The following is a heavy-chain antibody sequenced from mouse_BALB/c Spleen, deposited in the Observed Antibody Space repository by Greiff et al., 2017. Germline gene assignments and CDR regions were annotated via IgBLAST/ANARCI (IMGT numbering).Heavy chain of an antibody. CDR3: ARGRNGYDGVAY. J-gene: IGHJ3*01. CDR2: ILPGSGST. CDR1: GYTFSSYW. D-gene: IGHD2-2*01. Sequence: VQLVESGAELMKPGASVKISCKATGYTFSSYWIEWVKQRPGHGLEWIGEILPGSGSTNYNEKFKGKATFTADTSSNTAYMQLSSLTSEDSAVYYCARGRNGYDGVAYWGQGTLVTVSA. V-gene: IGHV1-9*01.